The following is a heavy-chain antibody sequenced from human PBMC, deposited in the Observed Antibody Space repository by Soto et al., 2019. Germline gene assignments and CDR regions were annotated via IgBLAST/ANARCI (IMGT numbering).Heavy chain of an antibody. Sequence: GGSLRLSCEASGFTFSNCAMSWVRQAPGKGLEWVSGISGTGRSTFNADSVKDRFTISRDNSKNIVYLQMSSLRAEDTAVYYCAKGNTSGWYFFDYWGQGTLVTVSS. CDR1: GFTFSNCA. V-gene: IGHV3-23*01. D-gene: IGHD6-19*01. CDR2: ISGTGRST. CDR3: AKGNTSGWYFFDY. J-gene: IGHJ4*02.